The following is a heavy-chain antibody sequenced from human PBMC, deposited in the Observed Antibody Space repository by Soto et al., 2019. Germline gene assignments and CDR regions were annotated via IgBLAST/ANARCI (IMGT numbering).Heavy chain of an antibody. D-gene: IGHD2-2*01. V-gene: IGHV4-4*02. CDR1: GGSNSSSNW. J-gene: IGHJ5*02. CDR3: AGYIVVVPAASNWFDP. CDR2: IYHSGST. Sequence: KPSETLSLTCAVSGGSNSSSNWWSWVRQPPGKGLEWIGEIYHSGSTNYNPSLKSRVTISVDKSKNQFSLKLSSVTAADTAVYYCAGYIVVVPAASNWFDPWGQGTLVTVSS.